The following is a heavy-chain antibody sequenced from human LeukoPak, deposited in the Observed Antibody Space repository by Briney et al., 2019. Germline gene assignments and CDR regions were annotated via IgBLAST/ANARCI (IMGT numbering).Heavy chain of an antibody. V-gene: IGHV3-21*04. CDR1: GFTFSSYS. Sequence: GGSLRLSCAASGFTFSSYSMNWVRQAPGKGLEWVSSISSSSSYIYYADSVKGRFTISRDNSNNTLYLQLNSLRAEDTTVYYCAKTTYASNSSGWYNHFDYWGQGTLVTVSS. CDR2: ISSSSSYI. CDR3: AKTTYASNSSGWYNHFDY. J-gene: IGHJ4*02. D-gene: IGHD6-19*01.